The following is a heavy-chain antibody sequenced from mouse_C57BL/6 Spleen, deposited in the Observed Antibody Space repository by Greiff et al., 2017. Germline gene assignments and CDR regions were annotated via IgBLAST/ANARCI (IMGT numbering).Heavy chain of an antibody. CDR3: GRGSRNYAMDY. Sequence: LQESGPELVRPGSSVKLSCKDSYFAFMASAMHWVKQRPGHCLEWIGSFTMYSDATEYSENFKGKATLTANTSSSTAYMELSSLTSEDSAVYYGGRGSRNYAMDYWGKGTSVTVSS. V-gene: IGHV1-49*01. CDR1: YFAFMASA. CDR2: FTMYSDAT. J-gene: IGHJ4*01.